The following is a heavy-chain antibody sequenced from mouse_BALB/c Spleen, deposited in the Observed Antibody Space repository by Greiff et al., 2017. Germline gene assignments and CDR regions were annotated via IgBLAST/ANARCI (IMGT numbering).Heavy chain of an antibody. CDR3: ARFQGPYGSSSAWFAY. CDR2: ISSGSSTI. V-gene: IGHV5-17*02. J-gene: IGHJ3*01. D-gene: IGHD1-1*01. CDR1: GFTFSSFG. Sequence: EVMLVESGGGLVQPGGSRKLSCAASGFTFSSFGMHWVRQAPEKGLEWVAYISSGSSTIYYADTVKGRFTISRDNPKNTLFLQMTSLRSEDTAMYYCARFQGPYGSSSAWFAYWGQGTLVTVSA.